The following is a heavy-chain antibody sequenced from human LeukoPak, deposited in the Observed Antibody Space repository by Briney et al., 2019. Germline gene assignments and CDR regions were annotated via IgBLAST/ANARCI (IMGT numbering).Heavy chain of an antibody. CDR1: GFTFSSYG. J-gene: IGHJ3*02. D-gene: IGHD3-22*01. CDR3: AKMTSSGYSDDAFDI. Sequence: GGSLRLSCAASGFTFSSYGMHWVRQAPGKGLEWVAFIRYDGSNKYYADSVKGRFTISRDNSKSTLYLQMNSLRAEDTAVYYCAKMTSSGYSDDAFDIWGQGTMVTVSS. CDR2: IRYDGSNK. V-gene: IGHV3-30*02.